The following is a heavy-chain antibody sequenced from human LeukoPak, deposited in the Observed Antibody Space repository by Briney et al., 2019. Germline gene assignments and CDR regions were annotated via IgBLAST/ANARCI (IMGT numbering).Heavy chain of an antibody. V-gene: IGHV4-39*07. D-gene: IGHD2-2*01. J-gene: IGHJ5*02. CDR2: IYYSGST. Sequence: SETLSLTCTVSGGSISSSSYYWGWIRQPPGKGLEWIGSIYYSGSTYYNPSLKSRVTISVDTSKNQFSLKLSSVTAADTAVYYCARDRVPIVVVPAAHGSFDPWGQGTLVTVSS. CDR1: GGSISSSSYY. CDR3: ARDRVPIVVVPAAHGSFDP.